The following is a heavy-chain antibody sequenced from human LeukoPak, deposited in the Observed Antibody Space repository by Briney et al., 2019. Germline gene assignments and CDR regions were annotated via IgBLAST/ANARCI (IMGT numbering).Heavy chain of an antibody. V-gene: IGHV4-34*01. CDR1: GGSFSGYY. CDR2: INHSGST. D-gene: IGHD3-22*01. J-gene: IGHJ4*02. CDR3: ARPPQRRYYDSSGYYWVY. Sequence: PSETLSLTCAVYGGSFSGYYWSWIRQPPGKGLEWVGEINHSGSTNYNPALKSRVTISVDTSKNQFSLKLSSVTAADTAMYYCARPPQRRYYDSSGYYWVYWGQGALVTVSS.